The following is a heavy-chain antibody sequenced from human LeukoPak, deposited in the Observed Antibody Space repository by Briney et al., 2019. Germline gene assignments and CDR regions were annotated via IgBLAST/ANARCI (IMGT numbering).Heavy chain of an antibody. CDR2: INHSGST. CDR1: GGSIGTFY. D-gene: IGHD4-17*01. J-gene: IGHJ4*02. CDR3: ASHQIDYGDLYYFDY. V-gene: IGHV4-59*08. Sequence: SETLSLTCSVSGGSIGTFYWNWIRQPAGKGLEWIGEINHSGSTNYNPSLKSRVTISVDTSKNQFSLKLSSVTAADTAVYYCASHQIDYGDLYYFDYWGQGTLVTVSS.